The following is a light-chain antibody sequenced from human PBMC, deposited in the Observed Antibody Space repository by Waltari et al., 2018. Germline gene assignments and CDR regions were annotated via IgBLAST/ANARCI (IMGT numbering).Light chain of an antibody. CDR2: EVR. Sequence: QSALTQPASVSGSPGQSITISCTRTSSDIGAYNYVSWYQHLPGKAPKLIISEVRRRPSGVSNRFSGSKSGNMASLTISGLQAEDEADYYCNSYTTSSTWVFGGGTKLTVL. J-gene: IGLJ3*02. V-gene: IGLV2-14*01. CDR1: SSDIGAYNY. CDR3: NSYTTSSTWV.